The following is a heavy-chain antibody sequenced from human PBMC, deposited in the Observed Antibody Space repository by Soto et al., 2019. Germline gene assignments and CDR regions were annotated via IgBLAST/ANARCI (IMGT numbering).Heavy chain of an antibody. D-gene: IGHD2-15*01. CDR2: IIPIFGTA. Sequence: QVQLVQSGAEVKQPGSSVKVSCKASGGTFSSYAISWVRQAPGQGLEWMGGIIPIFGTANYAQKFQGRVTITADESTSTAYMELSRLRSEDTAVYYCARLKDCSGGSCYTGPIDYWGQGTLVTVSS. CDR3: ARLKDCSGGSCYTGPIDY. CDR1: GGTFSSYA. J-gene: IGHJ4*02. V-gene: IGHV1-69*01.